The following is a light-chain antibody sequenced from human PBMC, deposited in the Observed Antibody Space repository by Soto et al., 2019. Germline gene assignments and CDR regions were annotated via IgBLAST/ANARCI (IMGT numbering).Light chain of an antibody. CDR1: QTVRGIY. J-gene: IGKJ5*01. V-gene: IGKV3D-20*02. CDR2: GGS. CDR3: QQRSNWPIT. Sequence: EVVLTHSPGTLCLSPGERSTVSCRASQTVRGIYLAWYQQKPGQAPRLLIYGGSSRATGIPDRFSGSGSGTDFTLTISSLEPEDFAVYYCQQRSNWPITFGQGTRLEIK.